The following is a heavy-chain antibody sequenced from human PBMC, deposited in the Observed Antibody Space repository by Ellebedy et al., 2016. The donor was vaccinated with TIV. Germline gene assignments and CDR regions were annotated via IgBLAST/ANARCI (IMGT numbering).Heavy chain of an antibody. Sequence: AASVKVSCKASGGTFSSYAISWVRQAPGQGLEWMGGIIPIFGTANYAQKFQGRVTITADEFTSTAYMELSSLRSEDTAVYYCARLSGYPPTPFDYWGQGTLVTVSS. V-gene: IGHV1-69*13. CDR1: GGTFSSYA. CDR3: ARLSGYPPTPFDY. J-gene: IGHJ4*02. CDR2: IIPIFGTA. D-gene: IGHD3-22*01.